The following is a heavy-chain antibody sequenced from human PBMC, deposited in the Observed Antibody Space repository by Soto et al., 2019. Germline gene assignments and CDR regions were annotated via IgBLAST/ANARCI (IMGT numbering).Heavy chain of an antibody. CDR3: ARDSGAPAGPI. CDR2: ISSGSSYI. D-gene: IGHD6-13*01. CDR1: GFTFSSYS. J-gene: IGHJ4*02. V-gene: IGHV3-21*01. Sequence: PGGSLRLSCAASGFTFSSYSMNWVRQAPGRGLEWVSSISSGSSYIYYADSVKGRFTISRDNAKNSLYLQMNSLRAEDTAVYYCARDSGAPAGPIWGQGTLVTV.